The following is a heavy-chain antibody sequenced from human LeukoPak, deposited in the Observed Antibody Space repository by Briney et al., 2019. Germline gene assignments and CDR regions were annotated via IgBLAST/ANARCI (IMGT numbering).Heavy chain of an antibody. Sequence: PSETLSLTCTVSGGSISSYYWSWIRQPPGKGLEWIGYIYYSGSTNYNPSLKSRVTISVDTSKNQFSLKLSSVTAADTVVYYCARSSRYSSGWYHFDYWGQGTLVTVSS. CDR3: ARSSRYSSGWYHFDY. CDR1: GGSISSYY. D-gene: IGHD6-19*01. J-gene: IGHJ4*02. CDR2: IYYSGST. V-gene: IGHV4-59*08.